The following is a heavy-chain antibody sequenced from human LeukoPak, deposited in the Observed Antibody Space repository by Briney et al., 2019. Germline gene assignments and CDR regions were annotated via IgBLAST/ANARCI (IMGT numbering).Heavy chain of an antibody. CDR1: GYTLTNNW. CDR2: IYPGDSDT. D-gene: IGHD2-21*02. V-gene: IGHV5-51*01. Sequence: GESLKISCKISGYTLTNNWIGWVRQVPGKGLEWMGIIYPGDSDTRYSPSFQGQVTISADKSISTAYLQWSSLKASDTAMYYCARRAYCGGDCYSDYWGQGTLVTVSS. J-gene: IGHJ4*02. CDR3: ARRAYCGGDCYSDY.